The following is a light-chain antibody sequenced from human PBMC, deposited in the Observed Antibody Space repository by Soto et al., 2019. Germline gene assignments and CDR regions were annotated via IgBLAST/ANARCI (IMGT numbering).Light chain of an antibody. CDR2: LEGSGSY. CDR3: ETWDSNTRV. J-gene: IGLJ3*02. V-gene: IGLV4-60*02. Sequence: QLVLTQSSSASASLGSSVKLTCTLSSGHSSYIIAWHQQQPGKAPRYLMKLEGSGSYNKGSGVHDRFSGYSSGADRYLTISNLQFEDEADYYCETWDSNTRVFGGGTQLTVL. CDR1: SGHSSYI.